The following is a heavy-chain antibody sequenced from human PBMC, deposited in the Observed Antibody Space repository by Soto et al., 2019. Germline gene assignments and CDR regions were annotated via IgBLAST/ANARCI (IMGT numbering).Heavy chain of an antibody. CDR3: AREYSSGWYWNNYYYGMDV. D-gene: IGHD6-19*01. CDR1: GGTFSSYA. Sequence: ASVKVSCKASGGTFSSYAISWVRQAPGQGLEWMGGIIPIFGTANYAQKFQGRVTITADESTSTAYMELSNLRSEDTAVYYCAREYSSGWYWNNYYYGMDVWGQGTTVTVSS. CDR2: IIPIFGTA. J-gene: IGHJ6*02. V-gene: IGHV1-69*13.